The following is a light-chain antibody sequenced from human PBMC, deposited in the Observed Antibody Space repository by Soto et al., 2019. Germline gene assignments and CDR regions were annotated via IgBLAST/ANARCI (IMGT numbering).Light chain of an antibody. CDR2: GAS. CDR1: QSVSSSY. Sequence: EIVLTQSPGTLSLSPGERATLSCRASQSVSSSYLAWYQQKPGQAPRLLIYGASSRATGIPDRFSGSGSGTDFTLTISRLEPEDIAVYYCQQYGSSPPNTFGGGTKVEIK. CDR3: QQYGSSPPNT. V-gene: IGKV3-20*01. J-gene: IGKJ4*01.